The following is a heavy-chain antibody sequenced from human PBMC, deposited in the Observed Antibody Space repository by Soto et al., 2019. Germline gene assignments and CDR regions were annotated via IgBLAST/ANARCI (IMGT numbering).Heavy chain of an antibody. CDR3: ARVPYGSGSAWYFDL. D-gene: IGHD6-19*01. CDR2: ISDDSNYI. Sequence: EVQLVESGGGLVKPGESLRLSCAASGFTFSSCSMNWVRQAPGKGLEWVSSISDDSNYIYDADSVKGRFTISRDNAKNSLYLHINSLRAEDTAVYYCARVPYGSGSAWYFDLWGRSTLVTVSS. CDR1: GFTFSSCS. J-gene: IGHJ2*01. V-gene: IGHV3-21*02.